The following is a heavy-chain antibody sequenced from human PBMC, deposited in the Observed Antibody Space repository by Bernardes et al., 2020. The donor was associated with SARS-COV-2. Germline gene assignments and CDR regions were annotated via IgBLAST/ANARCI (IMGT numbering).Heavy chain of an antibody. Sequence: GGSLRLSCAASGFNFSGSAIQWVRQPSGKGLEWIGRIRSKPKGYATTYAASLKGRFVISRDDSRNTAYLQIHSLKIEDTAVYYCARDDGSRVAMDVWGQGTTVTVSS. J-gene: IGHJ6*02. CDR2: IRSKPKGYAT. V-gene: IGHV3-73*01. CDR3: ARDDGSRVAMDV. CDR1: GFNFSGSA.